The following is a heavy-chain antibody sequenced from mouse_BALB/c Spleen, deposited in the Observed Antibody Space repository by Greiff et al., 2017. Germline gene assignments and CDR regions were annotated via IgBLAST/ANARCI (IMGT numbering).Heavy chain of an antibody. J-gene: IGHJ1*01. CDR2: SRNKANDYTT. Sequence: EVKVVESGGGLVQPGGSLRLSCATSGFTFSDFYMAWVRQPPGKRLEWIAASRNKANDYTTEYSASVKGRFIVSRDTYQSILYLQMNALRAEDTAIYYCARDSYVYFDVWGAGTAVTVSS. V-gene: IGHV7-1*02. CDR1: GFTFSDFY. D-gene: IGHD6-5*01. CDR3: ARDSYVYFDV.